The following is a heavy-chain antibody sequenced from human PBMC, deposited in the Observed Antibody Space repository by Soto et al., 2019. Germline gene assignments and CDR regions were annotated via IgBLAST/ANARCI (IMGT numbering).Heavy chain of an antibody. Sequence: QVQLVQSGAEVKKPGASVKVSCKASGYTFTSYAMHWVRQAPGQRLEWMGWINAGNGNTKYSQKFQGRVTITRDTSASTAYMVLSRLRSEDTAVYYCARSIVVVTAADYWGQGTLVTVSS. J-gene: IGHJ4*02. D-gene: IGHD2-21*02. CDR2: INAGNGNT. CDR3: ARSIVVVTAADY. V-gene: IGHV1-3*01. CDR1: GYTFTSYA.